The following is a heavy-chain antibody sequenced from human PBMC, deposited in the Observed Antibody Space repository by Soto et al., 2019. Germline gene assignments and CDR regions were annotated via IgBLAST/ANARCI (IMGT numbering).Heavy chain of an antibody. Sequence: GGSLRLSCAAYGFTFVNYGMTWVRQAPGKGLEYVSVISGGGGDFTYYADSVKGRFTISRDNFKSMLYLQMNSLRGEDTAANYCVQSPVTGAGRGSSFWDQGNLVTVAS. J-gene: IGHJ4*02. D-gene: IGHD6-6*01. CDR2: ISGGGGDFT. V-gene: IGHV3-23*01. CDR1: GFTFVNYG. CDR3: VQSPVTGAGRGSSF.